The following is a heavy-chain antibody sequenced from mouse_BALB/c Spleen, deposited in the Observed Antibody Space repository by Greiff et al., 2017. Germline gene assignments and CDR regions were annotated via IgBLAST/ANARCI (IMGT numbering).Heavy chain of an antibody. CDR1: GFNIKDTY. D-gene: IGHD1-1*01. CDR3: ARFIYAMDY. J-gene: IGHJ4*01. CDR2: IDPANGNT. Sequence: EVKLMESGAELVKPGASVKLSCTASGFNIKDTYMHWVKQRPEQGLEWIGRIDPANGNTKYDPKFQGKATITADTSSNTAYLQLSSLTSEDTAVYYCARFIYAMDYWGQGTSVTVSS. V-gene: IGHV14-3*02.